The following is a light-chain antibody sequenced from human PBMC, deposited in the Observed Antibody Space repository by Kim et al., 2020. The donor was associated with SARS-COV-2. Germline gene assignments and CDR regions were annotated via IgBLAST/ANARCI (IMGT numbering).Light chain of an antibody. CDR1: QSVNSGY. J-gene: IGKJ1*01. Sequence: DIALTQSPGTLSLSPGERATLSCRASQSVNSGYLAWYQQKPGQSPRLLIYDTSSRATGIPDRFSGSGSGTDFTLTISRLEPEDFALYYCQQYGSSPRTFGQGTKVDIK. V-gene: IGKV3-20*01. CDR3: QQYGSSPRT. CDR2: DTS.